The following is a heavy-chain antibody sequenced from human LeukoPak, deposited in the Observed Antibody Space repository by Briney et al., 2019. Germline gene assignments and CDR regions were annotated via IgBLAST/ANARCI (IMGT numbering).Heavy chain of an antibody. J-gene: IGHJ5*02. CDR3: ARDGTIFGVVMGP. D-gene: IGHD3-3*01. CDR2: IYTSGST. CDR1: GGSISSGSYY. Sequence: SETLSLTWTVSGGSISSGSYYWSWIRQHAGKGLEWIGRIYTSGSTNYNPSRKSRVTISVDTSKNQFSLKLSSVTAADTAVYYCARDGTIFGVVMGPWGQGTLVTVSS. V-gene: IGHV4-61*02.